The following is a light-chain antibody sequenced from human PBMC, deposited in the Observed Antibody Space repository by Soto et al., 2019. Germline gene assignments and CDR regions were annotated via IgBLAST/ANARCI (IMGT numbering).Light chain of an antibody. CDR3: QQYGNSPQT. J-gene: IGKJ1*01. V-gene: IGKV3-20*01. CDR1: QRVSSY. Sequence: EIVLTQSPGTLSLSPGERATLSCRASQRVSSYLAWYQQKPGQAPRLLIYDASNRATGIPARFSGSGSGTDFTLTISRLEPEDFAVYYCQQYGNSPQTFGQGTKVDI. CDR2: DAS.